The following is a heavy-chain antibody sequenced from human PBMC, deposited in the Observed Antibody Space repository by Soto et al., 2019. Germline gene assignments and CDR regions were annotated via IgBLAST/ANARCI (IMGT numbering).Heavy chain of an antibody. J-gene: IGHJ6*02. V-gene: IGHV4-34*01. D-gene: IGHD4-17*01. CDR3: ASHDYGDYYYYGVDV. Sequence: QVQLQQWGAGLLKPSETLSLTCAVYGGSFSGYYWSWIRQPPGKGLEWIGEINHSGSTNYNPSLKSRVTISVDTSKNQFSLKLSSVTAADTAVYYRASHDYGDYYYYGVDVWGQGTTVTVSS. CDR1: GGSFSGYY. CDR2: INHSGST.